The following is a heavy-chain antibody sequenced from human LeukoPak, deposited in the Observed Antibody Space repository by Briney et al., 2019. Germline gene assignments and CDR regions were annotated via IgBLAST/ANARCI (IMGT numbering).Heavy chain of an antibody. CDR2: IHYSGST. CDR3: ARGGGSGWSYYFDY. D-gene: IGHD6-19*01. J-gene: IGHJ4*02. V-gene: IGHV4-59*01. CDR1: GGFMNNYY. Sequence: SETLSLTCSVSGGFMNNYYWSWIRQNPGKGLEWIGHIHYSGSTNYNPSLKSRVTISQDTSKNQFSLKLSSVTAADTAVYYCARGGGSGWSYYFDYWGQGTLVTVSS.